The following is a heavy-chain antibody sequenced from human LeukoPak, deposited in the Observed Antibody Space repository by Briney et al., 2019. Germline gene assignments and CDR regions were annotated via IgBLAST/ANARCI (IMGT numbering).Heavy chain of an antibody. J-gene: IGHJ6*03. Sequence: ASVKVSCKASGYIFTGYYMHWVRQAPGQGLEWMGWINPESDVTKYAQKFQGRVTMTRDMSTSTVYMELSSLRSEDTAVYYCARGSARGYYDFWSGYYRGVGYYYYYMDVWGKGTTVTVSS. V-gene: IGHV1-2*02. CDR2: INPESDVT. D-gene: IGHD3-3*01. CDR1: GYIFTGYY. CDR3: ARGSARGYYDFWSGYYRGVGYYYYYMDV.